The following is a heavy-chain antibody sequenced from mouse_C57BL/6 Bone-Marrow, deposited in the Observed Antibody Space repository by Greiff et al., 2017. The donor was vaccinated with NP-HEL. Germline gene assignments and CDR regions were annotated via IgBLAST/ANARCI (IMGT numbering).Heavy chain of an antibody. V-gene: IGHV1-69*01. CDR3: ARDYYGSSFAY. CDR1: GYTFTSYW. CDR2: IDPSDSYT. D-gene: IGHD1-1*01. Sequence: QVQLQQPGAELVMPGASVKLSCKASGYTFTSYWMHWVKQRPGQGLEWIGEIDPSDSYTNYNQKFKGKSTLTVDKSSSTAYMQLSSLTSEDSVVYYCARDYYGSSFAYWGQGTLVTVSA. J-gene: IGHJ3*01.